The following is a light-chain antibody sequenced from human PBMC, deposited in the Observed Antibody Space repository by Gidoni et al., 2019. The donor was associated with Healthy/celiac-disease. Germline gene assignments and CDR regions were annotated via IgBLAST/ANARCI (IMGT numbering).Light chain of an antibody. CDR1: SSDVGGYNY. CDR2: DVS. V-gene: IGLV2-11*01. J-gene: IGLJ3*02. Sequence: QSALTQPRSVSGSPGQSVPISCTGTSSDVGGYNYVYWYQQHPGKAPKLMIYDVSKRPSGVPDRFSGSKSGNTASLTISGLQAEDEADYYCCSYAGSYTWVFGGGTKLTV. CDR3: CSYAGSYTWV.